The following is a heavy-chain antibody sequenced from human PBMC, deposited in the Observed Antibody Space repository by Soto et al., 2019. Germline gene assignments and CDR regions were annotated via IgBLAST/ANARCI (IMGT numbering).Heavy chain of an antibody. D-gene: IGHD3-10*01. CDR3: ARDFRYFPY. CDR1: GGTFSGYF. V-gene: IGHV4-34*08. CDR2: IEHNGNN. J-gene: IGHJ4*02. Sequence: SETLSLTCAVYGGTFSGYFWSWVHQPPGKGLEWIGEIEHNGNNNINPSLKSRVTMSVDTSKNQISLTLTSVTAADTAVYYCARDFRYFPYWGQGTLVTVSS.